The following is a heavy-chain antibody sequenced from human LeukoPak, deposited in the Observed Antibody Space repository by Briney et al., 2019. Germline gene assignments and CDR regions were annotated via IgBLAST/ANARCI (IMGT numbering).Heavy chain of an antibody. D-gene: IGHD1-14*01. J-gene: IGHJ4*02. CDR2: INHSGST. V-gene: IGHV4-34*01. CDR3: ARGRKYPSYFDY. Sequence: PSETLSLTCAGYGGSFSGYYWSWIRQPPGKGLEWIGEINHSGSTNYNPSLKSRVTISVDTSKNQFSLKLSSVTAADTAVYYCARGRKYPSYFDYWGQGTLVTVSS. CDR1: GGSFSGYY.